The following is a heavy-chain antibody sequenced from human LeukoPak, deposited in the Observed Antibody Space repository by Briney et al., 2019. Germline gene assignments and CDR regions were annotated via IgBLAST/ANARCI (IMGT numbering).Heavy chain of an antibody. J-gene: IGHJ6*02. V-gene: IGHV1-69*13. CDR2: IIPIFGTA. CDR1: GGTFSSYA. CDR3: ARWRFGELSYYYYYGMDV. D-gene: IGHD3-10*01. Sequence: SVKVSCKASGGTFSSYAISWVRQAPGQGLEWMGGIIPIFGTANYAQKFQGRVTITADESTSAAYMELSSLRSEDTAVYYCARWRFGELSYYYYYGMDVWGQGTTVTVSS.